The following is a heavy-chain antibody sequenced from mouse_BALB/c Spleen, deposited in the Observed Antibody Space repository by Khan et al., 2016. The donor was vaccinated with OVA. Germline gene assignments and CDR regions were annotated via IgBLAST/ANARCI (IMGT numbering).Heavy chain of an antibody. CDR3: VRENYYGRSCYAMDY. Sequence: DLVKPGASVKLSCKASGYTFTSYWINWIKQRPGQGLEWIGRIGPGSSNTYYNEMFKGKATLTVDTSSSTAYIQLSSLSSEDSAVYFCVRENYYGRSCYAMDYWGQGTSVTVSS. D-gene: IGHD1-1*01. CDR2: IGPGSSNT. CDR1: GYTFTSYW. J-gene: IGHJ4*01. V-gene: IGHV1S41*01.